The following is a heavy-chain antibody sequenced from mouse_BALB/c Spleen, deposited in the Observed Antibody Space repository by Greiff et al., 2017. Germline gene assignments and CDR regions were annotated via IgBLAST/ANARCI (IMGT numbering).Heavy chain of an antibody. D-gene: IGHD1-1*01. CDR2: IDPANGNT. J-gene: IGHJ2*01. Sequence: EVQLQQSGAELVKPGASVKLSCTASGFNIKDTYMHWVKQRPEQGVEWIGRIDPANGNTKYDPKFQGKATITADTSSNTAYLQLSSLTSEDTAVYYCARDYYGSSGYFDYWGQGTTLTVSS. CDR1: GFNIKDTY. V-gene: IGHV14-3*02. CDR3: ARDYYGSSGYFDY.